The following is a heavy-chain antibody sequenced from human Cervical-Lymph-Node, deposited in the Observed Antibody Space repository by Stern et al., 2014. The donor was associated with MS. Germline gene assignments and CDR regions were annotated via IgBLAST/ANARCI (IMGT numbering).Heavy chain of an antibody. J-gene: IGHJ6*02. D-gene: IGHD1-14*01. CDR3: ARVTRHFENRLYFGMDV. V-gene: IGHV1-2*06. Sequence: VQLVQSAAEVKKPGASVKVSCEASGYTFNAYYIHWVRQAPGRGLEWMGRINPNSGETKYEQKFQGRVTLTRDTSNTAYMELSRVTSDDTAVFYCARVTRHFENRLYFGMDVWGQGTTVTVSS. CDR2: INPNSGET. CDR1: GYTFNAYY.